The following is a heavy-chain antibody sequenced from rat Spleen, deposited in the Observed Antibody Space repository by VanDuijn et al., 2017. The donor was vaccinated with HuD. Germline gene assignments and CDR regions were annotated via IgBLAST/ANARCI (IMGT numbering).Heavy chain of an antibody. CDR2: ISSDGGRN. Sequence: EVQLVESGGGLVQPGRSMKLSCAASGFTFSHYDMAWVRQAPKKGLEWVATISSDGGRNFYRDSVRGRFTISSDDAKTTLYLQMDSLRSEDTATYYCTTDWEGYYWGQGVMVTVSS. D-gene: IGHD5-1*01. CDR3: TTDWEGYY. J-gene: IGHJ2*01. CDR1: GFTFSHYD. V-gene: IGHV5-20*01.